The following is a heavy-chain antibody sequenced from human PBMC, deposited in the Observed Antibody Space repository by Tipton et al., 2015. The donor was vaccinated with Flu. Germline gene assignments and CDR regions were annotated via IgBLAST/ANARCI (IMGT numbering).Heavy chain of an antibody. CDR2: INPIDGSA. V-gene: IGHV1-46*01. Sequence: QSGPEVKKPGASMKVSCKASGYTFSNYLIHWVRQAPGQGLEWVGIINPIDGSARSAQRFQGRVTMSRDTSTSTVYVEVNSLRSEDTAVYYCAREIPYGGNSVYFAYWGQGTLVTVSS. CDR3: AREIPYGGNSVYFAY. J-gene: IGHJ4*02. CDR1: GYTFSNYL. D-gene: IGHD4/OR15-4a*01.